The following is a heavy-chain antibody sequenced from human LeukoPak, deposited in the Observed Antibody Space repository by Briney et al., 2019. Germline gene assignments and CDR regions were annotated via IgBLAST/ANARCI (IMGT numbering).Heavy chain of an antibody. V-gene: IGHV3-30-3*01. CDR1: EFTFSSYA. CDR2: ISYDGSNK. J-gene: IGHJ4*02. D-gene: IGHD3-22*01. Sequence: GGSLRLSCAASEFTFSSYAMHWVRQAPGKGLEWVAVISYDGSNKYYADSVKGRFTISRDNSKNTLYLQMNSLRAEDTAVYYCAKDQDYYDSSGYTGAFDYWGQGTLVTVSS. CDR3: AKDQDYYDSSGYTGAFDY.